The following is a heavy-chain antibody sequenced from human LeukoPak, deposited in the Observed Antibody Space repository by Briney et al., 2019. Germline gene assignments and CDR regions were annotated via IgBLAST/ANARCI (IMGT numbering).Heavy chain of an antibody. J-gene: IGHJ4*02. V-gene: IGHV4-34*01. D-gene: IGHD3-10*01. Sequence: SETLSLTCAVYGESLSNYYWSWIRQPPGKGLEWIGEINHYGSTNYNPSLKSRVTMSVDTSKNQFSLKLSSVTAADTAVYYCAKSYGSGSYYTEWGQGTLVTVSS. CDR1: GESLSNYY. CDR2: INHYGST. CDR3: AKSYGSGSYYTE.